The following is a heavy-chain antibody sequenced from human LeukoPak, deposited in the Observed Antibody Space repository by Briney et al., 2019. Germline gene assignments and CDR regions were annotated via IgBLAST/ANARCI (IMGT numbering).Heavy chain of an antibody. J-gene: IGHJ6*02. D-gene: IGHD6-13*01. CDR1: GFTFSSYG. CDR2: IWYDGSNK. CDR3: ARDPPAAAGPYYYYGMDV. Sequence: GGSLRLSCAASGFTFSSYGMHWVRQAPGKGLEWVAVIWYDGSNKYYADSVKGRYTISRDNSKNTLYLQMNSLRAEDTAVYHCARDPPAAAGPYYYYGMDVWGQGTTVTVSS. V-gene: IGHV3-33*08.